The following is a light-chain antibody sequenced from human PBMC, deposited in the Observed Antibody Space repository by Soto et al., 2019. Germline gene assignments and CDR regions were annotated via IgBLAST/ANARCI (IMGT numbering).Light chain of an antibody. CDR1: SSNIGAGYD. CDR3: QSYDTSLSAYV. J-gene: IGLJ1*01. Sequence: QSVLTQPPSVCGAPGQRFTISCTGSSSNIGAGYDLHWYQQLPGTATKLLIYDNTNRPSGVPDRFYGSKSGTSASLAITGLQAEDEADYYCQSYDTSLSAYVFGTGTTVTVL. V-gene: IGLV1-40*01. CDR2: DNT.